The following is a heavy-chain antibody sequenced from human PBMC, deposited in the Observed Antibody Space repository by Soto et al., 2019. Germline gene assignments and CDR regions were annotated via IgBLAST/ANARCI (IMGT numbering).Heavy chain of an antibody. J-gene: IGHJ4*02. Sequence: SVKVSCKASGFTFTSSAVQWVRQARGQRLERIGWIVVGSGNTNHAQKFQERVTITRDMSTSTAYMELSSLRSEDTAVYYCAADGGGGNSVYYWGQGTLVTVSS. CDR3: AADGGGGNSVYY. V-gene: IGHV1-58*01. CDR1: GFTFTSSA. CDR2: IVVGSGNT. D-gene: IGHD2-21*02.